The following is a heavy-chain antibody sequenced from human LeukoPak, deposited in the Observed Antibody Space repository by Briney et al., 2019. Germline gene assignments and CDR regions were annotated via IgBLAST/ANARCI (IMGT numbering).Heavy chain of an antibody. CDR3: ARLGVTVDY. V-gene: IGHV4-34*01. CDR2: INHSGST. CDR1: GGSFSGYY. D-gene: IGHD2-21*02. Sequence: SETLSLTCAVYGGSFSGYYWSWIRQPPGKGLEWIGEINHSGSTNYNPSLKSRVAISVDTSKNQFSLKRSSVTAAHTAVSYFARLGVTVDYWGQGTLVTVSS. J-gene: IGHJ4*02.